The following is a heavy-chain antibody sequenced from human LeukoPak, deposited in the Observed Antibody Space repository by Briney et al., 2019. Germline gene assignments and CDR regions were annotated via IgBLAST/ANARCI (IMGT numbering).Heavy chain of an antibody. CDR2: IKRKSGGT. J-gene: IGHJ4*02. CDR3: ARRGDSSGPDY. V-gene: IGHV1-2*02. CDR1: GYTFTGYY. Sequence: ASVKVSCKASGYTFTGYYMHWWRQAPGQGLEWMGWIKRKSGGTKYAQKFQGRVTMTRDTSISTDYMELRRLRSDDTAVYYCARRGDSSGPDYWGQGTLVTVSS. D-gene: IGHD3-22*01.